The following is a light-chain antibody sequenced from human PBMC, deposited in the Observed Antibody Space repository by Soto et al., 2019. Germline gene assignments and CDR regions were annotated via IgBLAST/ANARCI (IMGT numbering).Light chain of an antibody. J-gene: IGLJ3*02. CDR1: SGQSSYI. CDR2: LEGSGSY. Sequence: QPVLTQSSSASASVGSSVKHTCTLSSGQSSYIIAWHQQQPRKAPRYLMKLEGSGSYNKGSGVPDRFSGSSSGADRYLTISNLQFEDEADYYCETWDSNTHTVFGGGTKLTVL. CDR3: ETWDSNTHTV. V-gene: IGLV4-60*02.